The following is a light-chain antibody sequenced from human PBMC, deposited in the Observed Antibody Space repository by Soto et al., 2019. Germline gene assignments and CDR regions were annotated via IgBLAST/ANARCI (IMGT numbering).Light chain of an antibody. Sequence: EVVLTQSPGTLSLSPGERATLSCRASQSGGSTYVAWYQQKPGQAPSVLIYGASSRATGIPVRFSGSGSGTDFTLTSIRLEPEDSAVYYCQHYGSSRTFGQGTKVEIK. CDR1: QSGGSTY. J-gene: IGKJ1*01. V-gene: IGKV3-20*01. CDR2: GAS. CDR3: QHYGSSRT.